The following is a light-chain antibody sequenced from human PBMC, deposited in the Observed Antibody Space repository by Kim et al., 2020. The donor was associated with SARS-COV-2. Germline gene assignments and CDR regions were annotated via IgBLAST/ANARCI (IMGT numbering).Light chain of an antibody. CDR3: AAWDDSLSGRV. CDR2: RNN. Sequence: ELTQPPSASGTPGQRVTISCSGSSSNIGSNYVYWSQQLPGRAPKLFINRNNQRPSGFPDRSSGSKSGTSASLAISGLRSEDEANYYCAAWDDSLSGRVFGGGTQLTVL. V-gene: IGLV1-47*01. CDR1: SSNIGSNY. J-gene: IGLJ3*02.